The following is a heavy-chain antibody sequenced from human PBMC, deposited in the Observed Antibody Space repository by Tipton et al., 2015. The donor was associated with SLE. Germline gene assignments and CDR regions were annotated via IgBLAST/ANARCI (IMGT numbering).Heavy chain of an antibody. Sequence: TLSLTCSVSGVSVSSSLYLWDWIRQPPGKGLEWIGNVYYTGNTYSNPSLKSRVTLSIDMSKNQFSLKLTSVTAADAAVYYCARDSLNWGTYYHGIDVWGRGTTVTVSS. CDR3: ARDSLNWGTYYHGIDV. V-gene: IGHV4-39*07. CDR1: GVSVSSSLYL. CDR2: VYYTGNT. J-gene: IGHJ6*04. D-gene: IGHD7-27*01.